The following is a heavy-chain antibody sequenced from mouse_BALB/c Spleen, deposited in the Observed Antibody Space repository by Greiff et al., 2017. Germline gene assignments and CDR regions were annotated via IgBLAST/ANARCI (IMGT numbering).Heavy chain of an antibody. Sequence: VQLVESGPGLVAPSQSLSITCTVSGFSLTSYGVHWVRQPPGKGLEWLGVIWAGGSTNYNSALMSRLSISKDNSKSQVFLKMNSLQTDDTAMYYCARDQDYDYDWFAYWGQGTLVTVSA. CDR1: GFSLTSYG. V-gene: IGHV2-9*02. CDR3: ARDQDYDYDWFAY. J-gene: IGHJ3*01. CDR2: IWAGGST. D-gene: IGHD2-4*01.